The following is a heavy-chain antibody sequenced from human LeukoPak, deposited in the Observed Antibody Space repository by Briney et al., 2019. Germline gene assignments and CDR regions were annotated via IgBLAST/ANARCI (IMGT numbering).Heavy chain of an antibody. CDR2: ISSSSSYI. V-gene: IGHV3-21*01. D-gene: IGHD2-8*02. Sequence: PGGSLRLFCAASGFTFSSYSMNWVRQAQGKGLEWVSSISSSSSYISYADSVKGRFTISRDNAKNSLYLQMNSLRAEDTAVYYCARDRSTDWGQGTLVTVSS. CDR3: ARDRSTD. CDR1: GFTFSSYS. J-gene: IGHJ4*02.